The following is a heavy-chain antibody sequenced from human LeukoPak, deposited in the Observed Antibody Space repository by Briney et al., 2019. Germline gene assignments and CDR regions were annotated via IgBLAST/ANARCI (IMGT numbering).Heavy chain of an antibody. CDR1: GFTFSNYN. CDR2: ISSSSSTI. V-gene: IGHV3-48*02. CDR3: ASSGWYDLGYFDY. D-gene: IGHD6-19*01. J-gene: IGHJ4*02. Sequence: PGGSLRLSCAASGFTFSNYNMNWVRQAPGKGLEWVSYISSSSSTIYYADSVKGRFTFSRDNAKNSLYLQMNSLRDEDTAVYYCASSGWYDLGYFDYWGQGTLVTVSS.